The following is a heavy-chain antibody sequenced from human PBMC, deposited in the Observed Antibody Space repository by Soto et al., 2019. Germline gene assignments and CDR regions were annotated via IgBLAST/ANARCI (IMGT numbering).Heavy chain of an antibody. CDR2: VSSGSSYI. CDR3: TRDASRDSSARGWFDP. CDR1: GFTFSLDA. Sequence: GGSLRLSCAGSGFTFSLDAMIWCRQAPWRWLEWVSSVSSGSSYIYSADALRGRFTISRDNAKNSLHLQMNSLRAEDTAVYYCTRDASRDSSARGWFDPWGPGTLVTVSS. J-gene: IGHJ5*02. V-gene: IGHV3-21*01. D-gene: IGHD6-13*01.